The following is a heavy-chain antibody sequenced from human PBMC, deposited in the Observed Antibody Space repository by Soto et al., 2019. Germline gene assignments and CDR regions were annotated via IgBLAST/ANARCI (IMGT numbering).Heavy chain of an antibody. D-gene: IGHD6-6*01. CDR2: FDPEDGET. CDR3: PTSDGVYSRSISAFDY. J-gene: IGHJ4*02. CDR1: GYTLTELS. Sequence: ASVKVSCKVSGYTLTELSMHWVRQAPGKGLEGMGGFDPEDGETIYAQKIQGRVTMTEDTSTDTAYIELSSLRSEDTAVYYCPTSDGVYSRSISAFDYWGPGTLLTVSS. V-gene: IGHV1-24*01.